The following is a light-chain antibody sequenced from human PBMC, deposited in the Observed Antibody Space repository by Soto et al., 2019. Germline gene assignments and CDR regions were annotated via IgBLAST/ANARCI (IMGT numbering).Light chain of an antibody. CDR2: DVT. Sequence: QSALTQPRSMSGSPGQSVTISCTGTSRDVGGYNCVSWYQQHPGKAPQLIIYDVTQRPSGVPDRFSGSKSGNTASLSISGLQAEDEADYYCCSHSASYTFVFGTGTKVTVL. CDR1: SRDVGGYNC. J-gene: IGLJ1*01. V-gene: IGLV2-11*01. CDR3: CSHSASYTFV.